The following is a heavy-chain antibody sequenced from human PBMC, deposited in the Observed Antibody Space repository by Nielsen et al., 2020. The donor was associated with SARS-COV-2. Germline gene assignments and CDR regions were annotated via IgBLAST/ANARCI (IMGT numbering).Heavy chain of an antibody. V-gene: IGHV4-34*01. J-gene: IGHJ4*02. D-gene: IGHD3-9*01. Sequence: SETLSLTCAVYGRSFSGYYWSWIRQPPGKGLEWIGEINHSGSTNYNPALKSRVTISVDTSKNQFSLKLSSVTAADTAVYYCASDLTYAHPGWGQGTLVTVSS. CDR2: INHSGST. CDR3: ASDLTYAHPG. CDR1: GRSFSGYY.